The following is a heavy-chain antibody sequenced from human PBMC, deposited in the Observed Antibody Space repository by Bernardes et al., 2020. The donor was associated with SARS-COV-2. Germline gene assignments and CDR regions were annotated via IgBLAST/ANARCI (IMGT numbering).Heavy chain of an antibody. Sequence: GRSLRLSCTASGFTFSIYAMSCVRQAPGKGLEWVSSISCRGGTTCYADSVRCRFTISRDNSKNTLYMQMNSLRAEDTAVYYCAKVIAAAGKGGVFDYYYGMDVWGKGTTVTVSS. CDR2: ISCRGGTT. V-gene: IGHV3-23*01. CDR3: AKVIAAAGKGGVFDYYYGMDV. J-gene: IGHJ6*04. CDR1: GFTFSIYA. D-gene: IGHD6-13*01.